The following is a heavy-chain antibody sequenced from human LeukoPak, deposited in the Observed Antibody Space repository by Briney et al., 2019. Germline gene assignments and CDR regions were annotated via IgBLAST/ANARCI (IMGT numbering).Heavy chain of an antibody. CDR1: GYSFTSYW. Sequence: GESLKISCKGSGYSFTSYWIGWVRQMPGKGLEWMGIIYPGDSDTRYSPSFQGQVTISADKSTSTAYLQWSSLKASDTAMYYCARPTGYSSGWYGPVYFDYWGQGTLVTVSS. J-gene: IGHJ4*02. V-gene: IGHV5-51*01. CDR3: ARPTGYSSGWYGPVYFDY. CDR2: IYPGDSDT. D-gene: IGHD6-19*01.